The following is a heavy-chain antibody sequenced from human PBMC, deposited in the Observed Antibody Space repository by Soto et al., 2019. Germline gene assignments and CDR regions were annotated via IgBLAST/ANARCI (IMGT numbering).Heavy chain of an antibody. CDR2: NYSSGST. D-gene: IGHD5-18*01. CDR1: GGSISNYY. CDR3: ARDHPHSYGVYYFDY. V-gene: IGHV4-59*01. J-gene: IGHJ4*02. Sequence: SETLSLTCTVSGGSISNYYWNWIRQSPGKGLEWIGNNYSSGSTHYNPSLQNRVTISIDTSKNQVSLKVNSVTAADTAVYYCARDHPHSYGVYYFDYWGQGTPVTVSS.